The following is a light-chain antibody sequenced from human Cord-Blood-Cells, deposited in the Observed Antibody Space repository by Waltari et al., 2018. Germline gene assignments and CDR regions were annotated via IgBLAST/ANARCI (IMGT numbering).Light chain of an antibody. V-gene: IGLV2-14*01. CDR1: SSDVGGYNY. Sequence: QSALTQPASVSGSPGQSITISCTGTSSDVGGYNYVPWYQKHPGKAPKLMIYEVSNRPSGVSNRFSGSKSGNTASLTISGLQAEDEADYYCSSYTSSSTYVFGTGTKVTVL. CDR2: EVS. CDR3: SSYTSSSTYV. J-gene: IGLJ1*01.